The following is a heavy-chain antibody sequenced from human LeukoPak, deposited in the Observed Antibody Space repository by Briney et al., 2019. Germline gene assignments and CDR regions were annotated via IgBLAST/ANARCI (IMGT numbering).Heavy chain of an antibody. D-gene: IGHD3-22*01. CDR2: VIPIHDTT. CDR1: GGTFSSDA. Sequence: ASVKVSCKASGGTFSSDAINWVRQAPGQGLEWMGRVIPIHDTTNYAQKFQGRVTITADKSTGTAYMELSSLGSADTAVYYCARFEAYYDALGGMDVWGQGTTVTVSS. J-gene: IGHJ6*02. CDR3: ARFEAYYDALGGMDV. V-gene: IGHV1-69*04.